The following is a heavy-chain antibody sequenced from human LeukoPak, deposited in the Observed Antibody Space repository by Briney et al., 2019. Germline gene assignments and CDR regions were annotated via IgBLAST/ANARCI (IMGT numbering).Heavy chain of an antibody. V-gene: IGHV4-39*06. Sequence: ASETLSLTCTVSGGSISSSSYYWGWIRQPPGKGLEWIGSIYYSASTYYNPSLKRRVTISVDTSKNQFHLKLSPVTAADTAVYYCASEAANSPWLFDYWGQGTLVTVSS. CDR3: ASEAANSPWLFDY. J-gene: IGHJ4*02. D-gene: IGHD6-13*01. CDR2: IYYSAST. CDR1: GGSISSSSYY.